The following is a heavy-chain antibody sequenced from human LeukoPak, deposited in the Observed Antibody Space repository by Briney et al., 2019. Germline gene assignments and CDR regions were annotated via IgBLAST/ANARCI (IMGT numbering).Heavy chain of an antibody. J-gene: IGHJ4*02. CDR3: ARGHLSLIYGDPFDY. V-gene: IGHV4-34*01. CDR1: GGSFSGYY. Sequence: SETLSLTCAVYGGSFSGYYWSWIRQPPGKGLEWIGEINHSGSTNYNPSLKSRVTISVDTSKNQFSLKLSSVTAADTAVYYCARGHLSLIYGDPFDYWGQGTLVTVSS. D-gene: IGHD4-17*01. CDR2: INHSGST.